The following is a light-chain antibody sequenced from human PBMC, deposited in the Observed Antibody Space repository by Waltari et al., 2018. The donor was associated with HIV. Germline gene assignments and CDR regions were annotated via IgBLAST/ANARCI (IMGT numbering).Light chain of an antibody. CDR3: QHRSSWPLYT. V-gene: IGKV3-11*01. CDR2: DSS. Sequence: LVLTQFPATLSLSPGERDTLPCRASQTISGSIAWYQQRPGQTPRLLIYDSSNRATDIPARFSGSGSGTDFTLTIASLESEDFTFYYCQHRSSWPLYTFGQGTRVEI. CDR1: QTISGS. J-gene: IGKJ2*01.